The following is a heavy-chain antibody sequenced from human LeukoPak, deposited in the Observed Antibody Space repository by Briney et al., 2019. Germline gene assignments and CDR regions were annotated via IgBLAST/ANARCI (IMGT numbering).Heavy chain of an antibody. J-gene: IGHJ4*02. CDR2: ISSSSSTI. CDR3: ARPFYGSGKH. CDR1: GFTFSIYS. Sequence: GGSLRLSCAASGFTFSIYSMNWVRQAPGRGLEWVSYISSSSSTIYYADSVKGRFTISRDNAKNSLYLQMNSLRAEDTAVYYCARPFYGSGKHWGQGTLVTVSS. V-gene: IGHV3-48*01. D-gene: IGHD3-10*01.